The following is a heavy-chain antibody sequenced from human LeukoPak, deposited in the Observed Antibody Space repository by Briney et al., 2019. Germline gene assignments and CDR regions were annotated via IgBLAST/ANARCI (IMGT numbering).Heavy chain of an antibody. CDR3: ARGGTPDYYDSPLFDY. CDR1: GGSISSGGYY. D-gene: IGHD3-22*01. V-gene: IGHV4-31*03. CDR2: IYYSGST. J-gene: IGHJ4*02. Sequence: SETLSLTCTVSGGSISSGGYYWSWIRQHAGKGLEWIGYIYYSGSTYYNPSLKSRVTISVDTSKNQFSLKLSSVTAADTAVYYCARGGTPDYYDSPLFDYWGQGTLVTVSS.